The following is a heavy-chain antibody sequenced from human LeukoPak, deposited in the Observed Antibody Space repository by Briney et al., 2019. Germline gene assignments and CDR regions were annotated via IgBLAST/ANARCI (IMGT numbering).Heavy chain of an antibody. CDR2: ISAYNGNT. J-gene: IGHJ1*01. D-gene: IGHD3-9*01. CDR1: GYTFTSYD. CDR3: ARDGSYDILTGYSFYEYFQH. Sequence: ASVKVSCKASGYTFTSYDINWVRQATGQGLEWMGWISAYNGNTNYAQKLQGRVTMTTDTSTSTAYMELRSLRSDDTAVYYCARDGSYDILTGYSFYEYFQHWGQGTLVTVSS. V-gene: IGHV1-18*01.